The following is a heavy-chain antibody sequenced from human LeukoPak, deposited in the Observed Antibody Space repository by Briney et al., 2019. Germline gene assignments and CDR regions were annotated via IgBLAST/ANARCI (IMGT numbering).Heavy chain of an antibody. CDR3: ARDLRGSRGSGSYFPPQNWFDP. J-gene: IGHJ5*02. CDR2: ISAYNGNT. V-gene: IGHV1-18*01. D-gene: IGHD3-10*01. Sequence: ASVKVSCKASGYTFTSYGISWVRQAPGQGLEGMGWISAYNGNTNYAQKFQGRVTMTRDTSISTAYMELSRLRSDDTAVYYCARDLRGSRGSGSYFPPQNWFDPWGQGTLVTVSS. CDR1: GYTFTSYG.